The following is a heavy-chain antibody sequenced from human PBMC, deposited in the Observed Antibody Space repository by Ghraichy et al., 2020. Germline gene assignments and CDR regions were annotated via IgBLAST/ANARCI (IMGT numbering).Heavy chain of an antibody. CDR1: GYTFTGYF. V-gene: IGHV1-2*02. CDR3: ARDYGCSGGSCYSLLHGMHV. CDR2: INPNSGGT. Sequence: ASVKVSCKASGYTFTGYFMHWVRQAPGQGLEWMGWINPNSGGTNYAQKFQGRVTMTRDTSISTAYMELSRLRSDDTAVYYCARDYGCSGGSCYSLLHGMHVWGQGTTVTVSS. J-gene: IGHJ6*02. D-gene: IGHD2-15*01.